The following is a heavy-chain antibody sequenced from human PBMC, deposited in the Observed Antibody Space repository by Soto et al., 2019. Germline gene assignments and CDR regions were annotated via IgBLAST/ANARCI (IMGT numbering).Heavy chain of an antibody. J-gene: IGHJ4*02. Sequence: PSETLSLTCTFSGFSISTYYWSWIRQPPGKGLEWIGYIYYSGSTNYNPSLKSRVTISVDTSKNQFSLKLSSVTAADTAVYYCARHPSNYDFWSAHFDYWGQGTLVTVSS. D-gene: IGHD3-3*01. V-gene: IGHV4-59*08. CDR1: GFSISTYY. CDR2: IYYSGST. CDR3: ARHPSNYDFWSAHFDY.